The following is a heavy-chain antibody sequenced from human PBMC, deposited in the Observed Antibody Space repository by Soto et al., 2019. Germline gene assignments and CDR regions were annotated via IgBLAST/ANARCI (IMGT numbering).Heavy chain of an antibody. CDR2: ISAYNGNT. V-gene: IGHV1-18*01. CDR3: ARGPTPDATNYYSYYGMDV. J-gene: IGHJ6*02. CDR1: GYTFTSYG. Sequence: QVQLVQSGAEVKKPGASVKVSCKASGYTFTSYGISWVRQAPGQGLGWMGWISAYNGNTNYAQKLQGRVTMTTDTATSTAYMELSSLSSDATAVYYRARGPTPDATNYYSYYGMDVWDQGTTVAVS.